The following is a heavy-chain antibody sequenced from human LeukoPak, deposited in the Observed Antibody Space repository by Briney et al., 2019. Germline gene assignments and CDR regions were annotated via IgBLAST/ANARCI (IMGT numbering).Heavy chain of an antibody. D-gene: IGHD3-22*01. CDR2: ISGCGGRT. V-gene: IGHV3-23*01. CDR1: GFTFSSYP. CDR3: GKEPYYYDKGAFDI. J-gene: IGHJ3*02. Sequence: GGSLRLSCAASGFTFSSYPVSGVRPAPGKALEWFSDISGCGGRTYYADSVKGRFTISRDNSKNPLYLQMSSLSAEDTVVYYGGKEPYYYDKGAFDIWGQGTLLTVSS.